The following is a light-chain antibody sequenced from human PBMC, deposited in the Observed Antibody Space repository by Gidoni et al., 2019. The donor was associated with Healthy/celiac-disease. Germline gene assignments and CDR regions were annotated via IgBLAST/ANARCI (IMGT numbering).Light chain of an antibody. V-gene: IGKV6-21*01. CDR3: HQSSSLPGT. CDR1: QSIGSS. CDR2: YAS. J-gene: IGKJ2*01. Sequence: IVLAQSPDFQSVTPKEKVTIICRASQSIGSSLHWYQQKPDKSPKLLIKYASQSFSGVPSRFSGSGSGTDFTLNINNLEAEDAATYYSHQSSSLPGTFGQGTKLEIK.